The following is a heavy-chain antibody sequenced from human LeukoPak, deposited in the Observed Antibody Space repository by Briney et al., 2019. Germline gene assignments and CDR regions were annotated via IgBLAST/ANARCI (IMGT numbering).Heavy chain of an antibody. V-gene: IGHV3-74*01. CDR2: INSDGSST. J-gene: IGHJ4*02. CDR3: ARVGTWIRLWYGPFDY. D-gene: IGHD5-18*01. Sequence: GGSLRLSCAASGFTFSSYWMHWVRQAPGKGLVWVSRINSDGSSTSYADSVKGRFTISRDNAKNTLYLQMSSLRAEDTAVYYCARVGTWIRLWYGPFDYWGQGTLVTVSS. CDR1: GFTFSSYW.